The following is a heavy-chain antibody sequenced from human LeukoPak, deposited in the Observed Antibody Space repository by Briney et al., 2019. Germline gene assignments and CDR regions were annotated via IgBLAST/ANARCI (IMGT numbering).Heavy chain of an antibody. J-gene: IGHJ4*02. D-gene: IGHD4-23*01. CDR2: ISWNSGSI. Sequence: GGSLRLSCAASGFTFDDYAMHWVRQAPGKGLEWVSGISWNSGSIGYADSVKGRFTISRDNAKNSLYLQMNSLRAEDTALYYCAKGDYGGNSVLAGVFDYWGQGTLVTVSS. CDR1: GFTFDDYA. CDR3: AKGDYGGNSVLAGVFDY. V-gene: IGHV3-9*01.